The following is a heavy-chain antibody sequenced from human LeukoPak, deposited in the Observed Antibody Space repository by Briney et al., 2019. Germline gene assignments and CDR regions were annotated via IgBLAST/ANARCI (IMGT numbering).Heavy chain of an antibody. CDR3: ARGEGYSSSLRRMDV. CDR2: MNPNSGNT. Sequence: ASVKVSCKAYGYTFTSYDINWVRQATGQGLEWMGWMNPNSGNTGYAQKFQGRVTMTRNTSISTAYMELSSLRSEDTAVYYCARGEGYSSSLRRMDVWGQGTTVTVSS. CDR1: GYTFTSYD. V-gene: IGHV1-8*01. D-gene: IGHD6-6*01. J-gene: IGHJ6*02.